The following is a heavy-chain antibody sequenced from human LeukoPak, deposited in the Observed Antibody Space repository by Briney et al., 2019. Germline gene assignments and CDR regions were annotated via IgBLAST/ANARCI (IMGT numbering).Heavy chain of an antibody. CDR2: IYYSGST. CDR1: GGSISSYY. D-gene: IGHD5-18*01. CDR3: ARARRYSYGRCFDY. V-gene: IGHV4-59*12. J-gene: IGHJ4*02. Sequence: SETLSLTCTVSGGSISSYYWSWIRQPPGKGLEWIGYIYYSGSTNYNPSLKSRVTISVDTSKNQFSLKLSSVTAADTAVYYCARARRYSYGRCFDYWGQGTLVTVSS.